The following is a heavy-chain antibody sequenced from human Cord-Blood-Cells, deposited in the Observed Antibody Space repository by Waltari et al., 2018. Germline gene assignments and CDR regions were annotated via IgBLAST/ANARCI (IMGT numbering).Heavy chain of an antibody. CDR3: ARMRDIAAAGTGWFDP. Sequence: VQLVQCGAVVKKPGTTVKLSCKASGGPSSSSPLTWARQAPRQGLEWMGGISPIFGTANYAQKFQGRVTITADGSTSTAYMELSSLRSEDTAVYYCARMRDIAAAGTGWFDPWGQGTLVTVSS. J-gene: IGHJ5*02. D-gene: IGHD6-13*01. CDR1: GGPSSSSP. V-gene: IGHV1-69*01. CDR2: ISPIFGTA.